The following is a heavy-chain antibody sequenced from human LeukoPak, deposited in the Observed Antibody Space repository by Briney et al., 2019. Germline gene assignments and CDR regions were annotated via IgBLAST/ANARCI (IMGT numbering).Heavy chain of an antibody. V-gene: IGHV4-30-4*01. Sequence: XLXXXCTVSGGSISSGDYYWSWIRQPPGKGLEWIAYIHYSGITSYNTSLKSRVTISVDTSKNQFSLKLNSVTAADTAVYYCARNAARDCTSTACWPRWFDPWGQGTLVTVSS. J-gene: IGHJ5*02. CDR1: GGSISSGDYY. CDR3: ARNAARDCTSTACWPRWFDP. CDR2: IHYSGIT. D-gene: IGHD2-2*01.